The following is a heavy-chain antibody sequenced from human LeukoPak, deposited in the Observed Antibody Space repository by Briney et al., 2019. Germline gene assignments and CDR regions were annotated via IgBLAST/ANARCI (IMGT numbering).Heavy chain of an antibody. CDR2: ISGSGGST. Sequence: GGSLRLSCAASGFTFSSYAMSWVRQAPGKGLEWVSAISGSGGSTYYADSVKGRFTISRDNSKNTLYLRMNSLRAEDTAVYYCAKDLEKENYYDSTSYWGQGTLVTVSS. V-gene: IGHV3-23*01. CDR1: GFTFSSYA. J-gene: IGHJ4*02. D-gene: IGHD3-22*01. CDR3: AKDLEKENYYDSTSY.